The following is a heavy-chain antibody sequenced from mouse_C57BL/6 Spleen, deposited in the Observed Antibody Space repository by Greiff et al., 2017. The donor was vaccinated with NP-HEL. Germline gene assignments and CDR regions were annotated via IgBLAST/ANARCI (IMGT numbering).Heavy chain of an antibody. CDR2: ISDGGSYT. V-gene: IGHV5-4*01. D-gene: IGHD2-4*01. J-gene: IGHJ3*01. CDR3: ARVSIYYDYDGGFAY. CDR1: GFTFSSYA. Sequence: EVQVVESGGGLVKPGGSLKLSCAASGFTFSSYAMSWVRQTPEKRLEWVATISDGGSYTYYPDNVKGRFTISRDNAKNNLYLQMSHLKSEDTAMYYCARVSIYYDYDGGFAYWGQGTLVTVSA.